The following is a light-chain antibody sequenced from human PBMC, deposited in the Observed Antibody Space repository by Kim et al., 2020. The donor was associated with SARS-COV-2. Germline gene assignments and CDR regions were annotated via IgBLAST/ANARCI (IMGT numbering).Light chain of an antibody. Sequence: SSVKLHCTRSSGHRSYIIAWHQQQPGKAPRYLMKREGSGSYNKGSGVPDRFSGSSSGADRYLTISNLQSEDEADYYCETWDSNTRVFGGGTQLTVL. V-gene: IGLV4-60*03. CDR2: REGSGSY. J-gene: IGLJ2*01. CDR3: ETWDSNTRV. CDR1: SGHRSYI.